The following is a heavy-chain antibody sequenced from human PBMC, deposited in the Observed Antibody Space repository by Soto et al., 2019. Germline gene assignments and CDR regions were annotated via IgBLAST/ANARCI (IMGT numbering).Heavy chain of an antibody. V-gene: IGHV3-30*18. CDR3: AKDGRGAYDFWSGYYSGQDYYGMDV. Sequence: VQLVESGGGVVQPGRSLRLSCAASGFTFSSYGMHWVRQAPGKGLEWVAVISYDGSNKYYADSVKGRFTISRDNSKNTLYLQMNSLRAEDTAVYYCAKDGRGAYDFWSGYYSGQDYYGMDVWGQGTTVTVSS. CDR1: GFTFSSYG. CDR2: ISYDGSNK. D-gene: IGHD3-3*01. J-gene: IGHJ6*02.